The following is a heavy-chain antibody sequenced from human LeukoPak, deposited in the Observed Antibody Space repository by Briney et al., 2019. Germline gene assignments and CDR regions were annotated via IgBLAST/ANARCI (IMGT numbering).Heavy chain of an antibody. CDR2: INSDGSRS. V-gene: IGHV3-74*01. Sequence: GGSLRLSCAASGFTFSSYWMHWVRQAPGKGLVWVSRINSDGSRSTYADSVKGRFTISRDNAKNTLYLQMNSLRAEDTAAYYCARDRGNWFDPWGQGTLVTVSS. CDR1: GFTFSSYW. J-gene: IGHJ5*02. CDR3: ARDRGNWFDP.